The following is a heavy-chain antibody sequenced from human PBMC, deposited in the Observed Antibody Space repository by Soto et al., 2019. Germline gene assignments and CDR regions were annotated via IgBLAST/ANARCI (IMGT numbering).Heavy chain of an antibody. J-gene: IGHJ4*02. D-gene: IGHD6-19*01. CDR2: INPNSGAT. V-gene: IGHV1-2*02. Sequence: QVQLVQSGAEVKKPGASVKVSCKGSGYTFIANYIQWVRQAPGQGLEWMGWINPNSGATTYAKKFQGRVXLXRXXSITTAYMELSGLTSDDTAVYFCAREGSGWKYFDYWGQGSLVTVPS. CDR1: GYTFIANY. CDR3: AREGSGWKYFDY.